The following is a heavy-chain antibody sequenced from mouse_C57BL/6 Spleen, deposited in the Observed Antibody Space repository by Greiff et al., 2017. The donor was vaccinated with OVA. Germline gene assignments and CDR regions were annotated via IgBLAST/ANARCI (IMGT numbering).Heavy chain of an antibody. J-gene: IGHJ4*01. Sequence: EVQVEQSGGDLVRPGGSLKLSCAASGFTFSSYGMSWVRPTPNKRLEWLATIRSGGSYTCYPDSVKGPFTISRDKAKNTLYLQMSSLKSKNTAMYYSARHGDEYGSSYGRNYYAMDYWGQGTSVTVSS. CDR3: ARHGDEYGSSYGRNYYAMDY. CDR2: IRSGGSYT. V-gene: IGHV5-6*01. D-gene: IGHD1-1*01. CDR1: GFTFSSYG.